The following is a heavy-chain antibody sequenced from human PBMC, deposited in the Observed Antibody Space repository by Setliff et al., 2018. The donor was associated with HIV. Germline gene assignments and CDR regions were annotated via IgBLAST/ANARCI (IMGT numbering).Heavy chain of an antibody. J-gene: IGHJ6*02. CDR1: GGSTNSGGYY. D-gene: IGHD2-15*01. CDR3: ARGGVKEDIVVVVAATPNYYYYGMDV. Sequence: SETLSLTCTVSGGSTNSGGYYWSWIRQHPGKGLEWIGYMSYNGSTYYNPSLKSRVTISVDTSKNQFSLKLSSVTAADTAVYYCARGGVKEDIVVVVAATPNYYYYGMDVWGQGTTVTVSS. V-gene: IGHV4-31*03. CDR2: MSYNGST.